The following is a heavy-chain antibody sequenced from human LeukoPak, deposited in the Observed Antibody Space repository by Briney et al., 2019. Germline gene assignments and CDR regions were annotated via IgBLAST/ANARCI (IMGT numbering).Heavy chain of an antibody. Sequence: PGGSLRLSCAASGFTFSSYVMSWVGQAPGKGLEWVSIINTNGRTTYYADSVKGRFTISRDNSKNTLYLQMNSLRAEDTAVYYCAKHPESGNFDYWGRGTLVTVSS. CDR2: INTNGRTT. CDR1: GFTFSSYV. CDR3: AKHPESGNFDY. V-gene: IGHV3-23*05. J-gene: IGHJ4*02. D-gene: IGHD1-14*01.